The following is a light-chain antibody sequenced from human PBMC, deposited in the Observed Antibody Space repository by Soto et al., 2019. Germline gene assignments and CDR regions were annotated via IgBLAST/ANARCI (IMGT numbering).Light chain of an antibody. V-gene: IGLV8-61*01. J-gene: IGLJ3*02. Sequence: QTVVTQDPSLSLSPGGTVTLTCGLSSGSVSTSYYPSWYQQTPGQAPRTLIYSTNTRSSGVPARFSGSILGNRAALTITGAQADDECDYYCVLYMGSGISLFGGGTKVTVL. CDR1: SGSVSTSYY. CDR2: STN. CDR3: VLYMGSGISL.